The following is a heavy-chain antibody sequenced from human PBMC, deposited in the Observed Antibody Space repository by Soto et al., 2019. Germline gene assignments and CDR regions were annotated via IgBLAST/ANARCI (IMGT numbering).Heavy chain of an antibody. J-gene: IGHJ4*02. CDR3: ARGXTPIDY. Sequence: QVQLVQSGAEVKKPGASVKVSCKASGYTFTNFGISWVRQAPGQGLEWMGWISAYNGNTNYAQKFQGRVTMTTDTXXXXXXXXXXXXXXXXTXXYYCARGXTPIDYWGQGTLVTVSS. D-gene: IGHD3-10*01. CDR2: ISAYNGNT. V-gene: IGHV1-18*01. CDR1: GYTFTNFG.